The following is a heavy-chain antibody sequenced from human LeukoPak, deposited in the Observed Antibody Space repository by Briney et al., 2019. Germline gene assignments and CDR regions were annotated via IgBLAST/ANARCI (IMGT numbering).Heavy chain of an antibody. V-gene: IGHV1-18*01. J-gene: IGHJ4*02. Sequence: GASVKVSCKASGYTFTSYGISWVRQAPGQGLEWMGWISDYNGNTKYAQKSQGRVTLTTDASTSTAYMELRSLTSDDTAVYYCARDRASLLWFGELLFDFWGQGTLVTVSS. CDR1: GYTFTSYG. CDR2: ISDYNGNT. D-gene: IGHD3-10*01. CDR3: ARDRASLLWFGELLFDF.